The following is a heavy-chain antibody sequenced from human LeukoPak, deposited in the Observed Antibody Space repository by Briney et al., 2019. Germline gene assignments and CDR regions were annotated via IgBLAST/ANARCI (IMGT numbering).Heavy chain of an antibody. Sequence: QPGGSLRLSCAASGFTFSSDWMPWVRQAPGEGLVWVSRINHNGVSRAYAAFVQGRFPISRDDARGTVYLQMDSLSADDTAVYYCARVPGYFGYFYGMDVWGQGTTVTVSS. V-gene: IGHV3-74*01. CDR3: ARVPGYFGYFYGMDV. CDR1: GFTFSSDW. J-gene: IGHJ6*02. CDR2: INHNGVSR. D-gene: IGHD3-9*01.